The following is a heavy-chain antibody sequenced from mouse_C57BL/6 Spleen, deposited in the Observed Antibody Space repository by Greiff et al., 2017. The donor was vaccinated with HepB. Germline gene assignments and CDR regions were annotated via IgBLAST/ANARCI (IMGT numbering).Heavy chain of an antibody. J-gene: IGHJ4*01. CDR1: GFTFSDYG. Sequence: EVKPVESGGGLVKPGGSLKLSCAASGFTFSDYGMHWVRQAPEKGLEWVAYISSGSSTIYYADTVKGRFTISRDNAKNTLFLQMTSLRSEDTAMYYCARIYGNYGGYYAMDYWGQGTSVTVSS. CDR2: ISSGSSTI. CDR3: ARIYGNYGGYYAMDY. V-gene: IGHV5-17*01. D-gene: IGHD2-1*01.